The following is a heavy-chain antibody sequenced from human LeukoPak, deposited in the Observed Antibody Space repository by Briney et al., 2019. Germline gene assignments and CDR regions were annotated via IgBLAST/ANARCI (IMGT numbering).Heavy chain of an antibody. V-gene: IGHV4-38-2*02. CDR1: GYSISSGYY. CDR3: ARVAPRSYYYYMDV. J-gene: IGHJ6*03. CDR2: IYHSGRT. Sequence: SETLSLTCTVSGYSISSGYYWGWIRQPPGKGLEWIGSIYHSGRTYYNPSLKSRVTISVDTSKNQFSLKLSSVTAADTAVYYCARVAPRSYYYYMDVWGKGTTVTVSS.